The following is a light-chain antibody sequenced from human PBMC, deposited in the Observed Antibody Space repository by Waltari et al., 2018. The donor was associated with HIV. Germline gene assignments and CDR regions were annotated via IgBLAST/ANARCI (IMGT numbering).Light chain of an antibody. Sequence: EIVLTHSPAALSLSPGERVTLSCTASQSVASNYLAWYPQKPGQAPRLLLYDASSRASGVPDKFRGSGSGTDFTLTLSRVEPQDLATYLCKQYGSSLTFGGGTRVEIK. CDR2: DAS. CDR3: KQYGSSLT. J-gene: IGKJ4*01. V-gene: IGKV3-20*01. CDR1: QSVASNY.